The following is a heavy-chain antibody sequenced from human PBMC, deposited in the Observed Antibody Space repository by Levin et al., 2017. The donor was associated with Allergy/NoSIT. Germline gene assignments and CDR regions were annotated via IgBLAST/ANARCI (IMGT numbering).Heavy chain of an antibody. CDR2: ISSTSSYI. CDR3: ARDAGPDAFDI. J-gene: IGHJ3*02. D-gene: IGHD1-1*01. Sequence: LSLTCAASGFLFSDYTMNWVRQAPGKGLEYVSSISSTSSYIYYADSVKGRCTISRDNAKNSMYLQMNSLRAEDTAVYFCARDAGPDAFDIWGQGTMVTVSS. V-gene: IGHV3-21*01. CDR1: GFLFSDYT.